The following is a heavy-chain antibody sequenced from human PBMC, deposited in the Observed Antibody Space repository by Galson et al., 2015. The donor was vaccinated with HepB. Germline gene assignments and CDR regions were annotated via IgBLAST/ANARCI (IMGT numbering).Heavy chain of an antibody. V-gene: IGHV1-2*02. CDR2: INPNSGGT. D-gene: IGHD2-2*01. J-gene: IGHJ3*02. CDR3: SRGGLYQLLHAFDS. Sequence: SVKVYCKAYGYTFTGYYMHWVRQAPGQGLEWMGWINPNSGGTNYAQKFQGRVTMTRDTSISTAYMELSRLRSDDTAVYYCSRGGLYQLLHAFDSWGQGQWSPSLQ. CDR1: GYTFTGYY.